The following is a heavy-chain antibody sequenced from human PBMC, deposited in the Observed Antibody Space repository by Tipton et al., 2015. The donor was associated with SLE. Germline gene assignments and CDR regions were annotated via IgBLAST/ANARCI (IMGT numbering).Heavy chain of an antibody. J-gene: IGHJ3*02. CDR2: IYYSGST. D-gene: IGHD6-19*01. Sequence: TLSLTCTVSGGSISSGGYYWSWIRQHPGKGLEWIGYIYYSGSTYYNPSLKSRVTISVDTSKNQFSLKLSSVTAADTAVYYCARGAAVAGDAFDIWGQGTMVTVSS. V-gene: IGHV4-31*03. CDR1: GGSISSGGYY. CDR3: ARGAAVAGDAFDI.